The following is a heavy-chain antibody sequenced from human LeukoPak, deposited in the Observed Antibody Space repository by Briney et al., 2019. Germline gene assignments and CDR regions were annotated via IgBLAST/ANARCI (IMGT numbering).Heavy chain of an antibody. Sequence: SETLSLTCTVSGGSIRSHHWSWIRQPPGKGLECIGYIDYSGSTNYNPSLKSRVTISEDTSKNQFSLKLCSVTAADTAVYYCARKGYFGSESYFDYWGQGTLVTVSS. CDR3: ARKGYFGSESYFDY. J-gene: IGHJ4*02. CDR2: IDYSGST. CDR1: GGSIRSHH. D-gene: IGHD3-10*01. V-gene: IGHV4-59*11.